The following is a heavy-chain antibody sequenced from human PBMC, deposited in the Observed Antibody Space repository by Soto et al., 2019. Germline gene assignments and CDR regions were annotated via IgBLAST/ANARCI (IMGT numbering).Heavy chain of an antibody. J-gene: IGHJ6*02. V-gene: IGHV1-69*06. CDR3: ARDPVWYYDSSGYYYSEGMDV. D-gene: IGHD3-22*01. CDR1: GGTFSSYA. Sequence: GASVKVSCKASGGTFSSYAISWVRQAPGQGLEWMGGIIPIFGTANYAQKFQGRVTITADKSTSTAYMELSSLRSEDTAVYYCARDPVWYYDSSGYYYSEGMDVWGQGTTVTVSS. CDR2: IIPIFGTA.